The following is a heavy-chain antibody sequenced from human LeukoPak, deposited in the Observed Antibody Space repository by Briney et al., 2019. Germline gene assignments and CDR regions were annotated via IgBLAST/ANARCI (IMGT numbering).Heavy chain of an antibody. J-gene: IGHJ4*02. Sequence: SETLSLTCTVSGDSMNRYYWSWIRQPPGKGLEWIGYVYYSGTTSYNPSFENRVTISVDTSKNQVSLNLRSVTAADTAIYYCARHAYYYDDIDYWGQGTLVTVSS. CDR2: VYYSGTT. CDR3: ARHAYYYDDIDY. CDR1: GDSMNRYY. D-gene: IGHD3-22*01. V-gene: IGHV4-59*08.